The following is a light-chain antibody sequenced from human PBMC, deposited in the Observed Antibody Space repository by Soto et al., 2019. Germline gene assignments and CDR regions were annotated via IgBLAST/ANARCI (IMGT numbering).Light chain of an antibody. V-gene: IGLV1-47*01. CDR2: RNN. Sequence: QSVLTQPPSASGTPGQRVTISCSGSSSNIGRNYVYWYQQLPGTAPKLLIYRNNQRPSGVPDRFSGSKSGTSASLAISGLRSEDEAEYYCTAWDGSLSVWVFGGGTKLTVL. J-gene: IGLJ3*02. CDR3: TAWDGSLSVWV. CDR1: SSNIGRNY.